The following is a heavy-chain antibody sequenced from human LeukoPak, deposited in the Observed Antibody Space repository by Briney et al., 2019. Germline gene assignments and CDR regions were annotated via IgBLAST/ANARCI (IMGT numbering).Heavy chain of an antibody. J-gene: IGHJ3*02. V-gene: IGHV3-23*01. CDR1: GFAFPNYA. CDR3: AKDRWYYGSGSYVDAFDM. CDR2: ISGSGSNT. D-gene: IGHD3-10*01. Sequence: GGSLRLSCAASGFAFPNYAMSWVRQAPGKGLEWVSAISGSGSNTYYADSVKGRFTISRDNSKNTLYLQMNSLRAEDTAVYSCAKDRWYYGSGSYVDAFDMWGQGTMVTVYS.